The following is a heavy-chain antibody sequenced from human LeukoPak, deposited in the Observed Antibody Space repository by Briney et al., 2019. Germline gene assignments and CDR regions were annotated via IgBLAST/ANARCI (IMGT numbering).Heavy chain of an antibody. CDR1: GGSLSGSY. CDR2: INHSGSA. J-gene: IGHJ4*02. V-gene: IGHV4-34*01. CDR3: ARARRDSGYYKVDY. Sequence: SEPLSLTCAVYGGSLSGSYWSWIHQPPGKGLEWIAEINHSGSANYNPSLKSRVTLSIDKSKNQFSLNLNSVTAADTAVYYCARARRDSGYYKVDYWGQGTLVTVSS. D-gene: IGHD3-3*01.